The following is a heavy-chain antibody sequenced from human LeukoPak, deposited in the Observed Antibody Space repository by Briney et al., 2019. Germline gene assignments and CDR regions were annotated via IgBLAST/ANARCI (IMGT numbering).Heavy chain of an antibody. CDR3: ARGGPGSSSWHNTGYFDY. CDR1: GFTFSSYA. D-gene: IGHD6-13*01. Sequence: GGSLRLSCAASGFTFSSYAMSWVRQAPGKGLEWVSAISGSGGSTYYADSVKGRFTISRDNSKNTLYLQMNSLRAEDTAVYYCARGGPGSSSWHNTGYFDYWGQGTLVTVSS. CDR2: ISGSGGST. V-gene: IGHV3-23*01. J-gene: IGHJ4*02.